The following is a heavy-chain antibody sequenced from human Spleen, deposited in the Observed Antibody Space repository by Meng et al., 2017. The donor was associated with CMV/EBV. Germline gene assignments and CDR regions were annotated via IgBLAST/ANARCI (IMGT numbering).Heavy chain of an antibody. Sequence: SETLSLTCTVSGYSINTGYYWGCIRQPPGKGLEWIGSVYHSGTTYYNPSLESRVIMSVDTSKNQFSLKLSSVTAADTAVYYCARGSPYDYWGQGTLVTVSS. CDR3: ARGSPYDY. V-gene: IGHV4-38-2*02. CDR2: VYHSGTT. CDR1: GYSINTGYY. J-gene: IGHJ4*02.